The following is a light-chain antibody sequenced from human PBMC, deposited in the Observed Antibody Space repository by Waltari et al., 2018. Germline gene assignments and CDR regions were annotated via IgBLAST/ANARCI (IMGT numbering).Light chain of an antibody. CDR2: KIS. CDR1: QSLLDSYGNTY. CDR3: TQGTQYPIT. J-gene: IGKJ5*01. Sequence: MTQTPLSSPVPLGQPASISFTSSQSLLDSYGNTYLSWVQQRPGQTPRLPIYKISNLFTGVPDRFSGSGAGTHFPLKISRVEAEDVGVYYCTQGTQYPITFGQGTRLEIK. V-gene: IGKV2-24*01.